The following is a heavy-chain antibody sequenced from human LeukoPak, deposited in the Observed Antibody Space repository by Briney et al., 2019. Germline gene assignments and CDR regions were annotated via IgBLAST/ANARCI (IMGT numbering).Heavy chain of an antibody. CDR3: ARGGDIHLWINYYYYMDV. D-gene: IGHD5-18*01. J-gene: IGHJ6*03. CDR2: INPSGGST. Sequence: ASVKVSCKASGYTFTNYYIHWVRQAPGQGLECMGIINPSGGSTSYAQKFQGRVTLTRDMSTSTVYMELSSLRSEDTAVYYCARGGDIHLWINYYYYMDVWGKGTTVTVSS. CDR1: GYTFTNYY. V-gene: IGHV1-46*01.